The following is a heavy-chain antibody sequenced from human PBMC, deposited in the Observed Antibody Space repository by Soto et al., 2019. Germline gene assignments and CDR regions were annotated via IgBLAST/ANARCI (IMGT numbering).Heavy chain of an antibody. D-gene: IGHD1-1*01. V-gene: IGHV1-69*01. J-gene: IGHJ6*04. Sequence: QVQLVQSGAEVKKPGSSVKVSCKASGGTFSSYAISWVRQAPGQGLEWMGGIIPIFGTANYAQKFQGRVTITADESTSTADMELSSLRSEDTAVYYCARSLQLRNLYYYGMDGWGKGTKVTVSS. CDR1: GGTFSSYA. CDR2: IIPIFGTA. CDR3: ARSLQLRNLYYYGMDG.